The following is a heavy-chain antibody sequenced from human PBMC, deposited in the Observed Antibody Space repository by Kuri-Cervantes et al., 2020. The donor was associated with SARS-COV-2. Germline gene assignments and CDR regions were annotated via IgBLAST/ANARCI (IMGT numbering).Heavy chain of an antibody. CDR3: ARRTVGHFDL. J-gene: IGHJ2*01. CDR1: GGSISSSSYY. V-gene: IGHV4-39*07. D-gene: IGHD3-16*01. CDR2: IYYSGST. Sequence: SETLSLTCTVSGGSISSSSYYWDWIRQPPGKGLEWIGSIYYSGSTYYNPSLKSRVTISVDTSKNQFSLKLSSVTAADTAVYYCARRTVGHFDLWGRGTLVTVSS.